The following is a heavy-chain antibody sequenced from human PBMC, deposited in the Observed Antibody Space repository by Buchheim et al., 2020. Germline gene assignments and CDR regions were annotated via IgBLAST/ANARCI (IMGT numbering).Heavy chain of an antibody. D-gene: IGHD6-6*01. CDR3: VREGVDTSSLDH. Sequence: EVQLVESGGGLVQPGGSLRLSCAASGFSFSSCWMHWVRQTPGKGLLWVSRTNTDGTYTSYADSVKGRFTISRDNARNMVYLEMNSLRAEDTAVYYCVREGVDTSSLDHWGQGTL. CDR2: TNTDGTYT. CDR1: GFSFSSCW. V-gene: IGHV3-74*01. J-gene: IGHJ4*02.